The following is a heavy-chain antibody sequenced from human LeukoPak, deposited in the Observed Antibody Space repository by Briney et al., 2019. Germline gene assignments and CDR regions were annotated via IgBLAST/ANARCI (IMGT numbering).Heavy chain of an antibody. J-gene: IGHJ4*02. D-gene: IGHD3-22*01. CDR1: GYTFTGYY. CDR2: INPNSGGT. Sequence: AASVNVSCKASGYTFTGYYMHWVRQAPGQGLEWVGWINPNSGGTNYAQKFQGRVTMTRDTSTTTAYMELSRLRSDDTAVYYCARDFVRYYDSSGYYYGYWGQGTLVTVSS. V-gene: IGHV1-2*02. CDR3: ARDFVRYYDSSGYYYGY.